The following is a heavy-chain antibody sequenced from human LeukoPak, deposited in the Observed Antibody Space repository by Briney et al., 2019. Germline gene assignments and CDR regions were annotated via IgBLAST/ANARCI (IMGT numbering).Heavy chain of an antibody. J-gene: IGHJ4*02. D-gene: IGHD6-19*01. Sequence: SKTLSLTCTVSGGSISSYYWSWIRQPPGKGLEWIGYIFYSGSTNYNPSLKSRVTISVDTSKNQISLKLTSVTAADTAVYYCARHPSAVAGKTFDCWGQGTLVTVSS. CDR1: GGSISSYY. V-gene: IGHV4-59*08. CDR2: IFYSGST. CDR3: ARHPSAVAGKTFDC.